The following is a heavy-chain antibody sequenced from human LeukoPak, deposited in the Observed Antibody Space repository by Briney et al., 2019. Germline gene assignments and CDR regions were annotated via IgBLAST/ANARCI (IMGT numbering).Heavy chain of an antibody. Sequence: SETLSLTCAVSGGSISPYYWMWIRQPPGKGLEWIGYISYSGSTSFNPSLKSRVTISVDTSKNQFSLKLSSVTAADTAVYYCAREDYGGPVDYWGQGTLVTVSS. D-gene: IGHD4-23*01. J-gene: IGHJ4*02. CDR1: GGSISPYY. CDR3: AREDYGGPVDY. CDR2: ISYSGST. V-gene: IGHV4-59*01.